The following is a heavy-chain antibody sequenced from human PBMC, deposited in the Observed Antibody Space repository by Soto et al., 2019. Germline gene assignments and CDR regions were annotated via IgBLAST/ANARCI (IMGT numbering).Heavy chain of an antibody. J-gene: IGHJ4*02. V-gene: IGHV1-69*06. Sequence: GASVKVSCKASGGTFSSYAISWVRQAPGQGLEWMGGIIPIFGTANYAQKFQGRVTITADKSTSTAYMELSSLRSEDTAVYYCAPHPPGYCTNGVCSGGYWGQGTLVTVSS. D-gene: IGHD2-8*01. CDR2: IIPIFGTA. CDR3: APHPPGYCTNGVCSGGY. CDR1: GGTFSSYA.